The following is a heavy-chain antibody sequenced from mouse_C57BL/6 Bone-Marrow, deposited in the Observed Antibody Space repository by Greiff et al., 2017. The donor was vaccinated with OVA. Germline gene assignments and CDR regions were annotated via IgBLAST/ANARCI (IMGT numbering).Heavy chain of an antibody. D-gene: IGHD1-1*01. Sequence: EVQLQQSGPVLVKPGASVKMSCKASGYTFTDYYMNWVKQSHGKSLEWIGVINPYNGGTSYNQKFKGKATLTVDKSSSTAYMELNSLTSEDSAVYYCASSGYYYGYWGQGTILTVSS. J-gene: IGHJ2*01. V-gene: IGHV1-19*01. CDR3: ASSGYYYGY. CDR2: INPYNGGT. CDR1: GYTFTDYY.